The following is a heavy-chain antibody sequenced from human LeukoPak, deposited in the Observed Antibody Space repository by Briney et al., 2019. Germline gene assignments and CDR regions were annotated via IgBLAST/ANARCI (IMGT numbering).Heavy chain of an antibody. CDR1: GFTVSSYA. V-gene: IGHV3-23*01. CDR3: ARTLGSVDPFDI. CDR2: NSVGGDIT. D-gene: IGHD1-26*01. Sequence: GGSLRPSCAPSGFTVSSYAMSWVRHAPGNGPGLVSTNSVGGDITYYADSVKGRFTISRDESENTLFLQMNSLRAEDTAVYHCARTLGSVDPFDIWGQGTMVTVSS. J-gene: IGHJ3*02.